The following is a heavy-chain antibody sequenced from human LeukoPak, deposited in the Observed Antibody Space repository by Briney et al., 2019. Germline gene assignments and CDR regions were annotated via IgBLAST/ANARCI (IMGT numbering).Heavy chain of an antibody. Sequence: SVKVSCKASGGTFSSYAISWVRQAPGQGLEWMGGIIPIFGTANYAQKFQGRVTITTDESTSTAYMELISLRSEDTAVYYCAREAVHDFWSGYYNYYYYYMDVWGKGTTVTVSS. D-gene: IGHD3-3*01. CDR1: GGTFSSYA. CDR2: IIPIFGTA. CDR3: AREAVHDFWSGYYNYYYYYMDV. J-gene: IGHJ6*03. V-gene: IGHV1-69*05.